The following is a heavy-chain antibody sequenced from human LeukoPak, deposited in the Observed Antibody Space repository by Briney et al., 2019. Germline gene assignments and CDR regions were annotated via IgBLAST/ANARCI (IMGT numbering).Heavy chain of an antibody. D-gene: IGHD3-3*01. CDR3: ARDQPEVIINLFDY. J-gene: IGHJ4*02. V-gene: IGHV3-30*03. CDR2: ISYDGSNK. Sequence: GRSLRLSCAASGFTFSSYGMPWVRQAPGKGLEWVAVISYDGSNKYYADSVRGRFTISRDNSKNTLYLQMNSLRAEDTAAYYCARDQPEVIINLFDYWGQGTLVTVSS. CDR1: GFTFSSYG.